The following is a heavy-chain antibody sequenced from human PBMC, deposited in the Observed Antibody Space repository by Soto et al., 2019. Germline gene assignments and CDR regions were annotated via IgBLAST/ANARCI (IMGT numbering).Heavy chain of an antibody. Sequence: PSETLSLTCTVSGGSISSGGYYWSWIRQHPGKGLEWIGYIYYSGSTYYNPSLKSRVTISVDTSKNQFSLKLSSVTAADTAVYYCARGRRVGATGSWFDPWGQGTLVTVSS. V-gene: IGHV4-31*03. J-gene: IGHJ5*02. CDR1: GGSISSGGYY. CDR3: ARGRRVGATGSWFDP. CDR2: IYYSGST. D-gene: IGHD1-26*01.